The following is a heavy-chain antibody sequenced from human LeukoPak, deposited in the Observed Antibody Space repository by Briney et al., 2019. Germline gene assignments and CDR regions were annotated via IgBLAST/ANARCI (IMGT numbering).Heavy chain of an antibody. Sequence: PGGSLRLSCAASGFTFSSYAMSWVRQAPGKGLEWVSAISGSGGSTYYADCVKGRFTISRDNSKNTLYLQMNSLRAEDTAVYYCAKSAFHYDILTGYYSYFDYWGQGTLVTVSS. D-gene: IGHD3-9*01. CDR3: AKSAFHYDILTGYYSYFDY. J-gene: IGHJ4*02. V-gene: IGHV3-23*01. CDR1: GFTFSSYA. CDR2: ISGSGGST.